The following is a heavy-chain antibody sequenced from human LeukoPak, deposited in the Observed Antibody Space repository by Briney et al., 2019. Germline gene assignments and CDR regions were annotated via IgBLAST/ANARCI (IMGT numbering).Heavy chain of an antibody. CDR3: ARCPPSLWFGELSHYYYGMDV. J-gene: IGHJ6*02. D-gene: IGHD3-10*01. CDR1: GYTFTSYG. CDR2: MNPNSGNT. Sequence: ASVKVSCKASGYTFTSYGISWVRQAPGQGLEWMGWMNPNSGNTGYAQKFQGRVTMTRNTSISTAYMELSSLRSEDTAVYYCARCPPSLWFGELSHYYYGMDVWGQGTTVTVSS. V-gene: IGHV1-8*02.